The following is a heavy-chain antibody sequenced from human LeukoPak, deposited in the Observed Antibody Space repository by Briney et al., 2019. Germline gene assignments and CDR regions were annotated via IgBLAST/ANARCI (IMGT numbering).Heavy chain of an antibody. Sequence: NPSETLSLTCTVSGGSISSYYWSWIRQPPGKGLEWIGYIYYSGSTNYNPSLKSRVTISVDTSKNQFSLKLSSVTAADTAVYYCARDLLQGLRYFDWQLAYGMDVWGQGTTVTVSS. CDR3: ARDLLQGLRYFDWQLAYGMDV. D-gene: IGHD3-9*01. V-gene: IGHV4-59*01. J-gene: IGHJ6*02. CDR1: GGSISSYY. CDR2: IYYSGST.